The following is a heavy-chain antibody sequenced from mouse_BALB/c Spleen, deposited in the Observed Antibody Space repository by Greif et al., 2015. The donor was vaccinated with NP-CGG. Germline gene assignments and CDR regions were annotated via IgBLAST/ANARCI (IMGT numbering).Heavy chain of an antibody. CDR2: IYPGDGDT. Sequence: VHLVESGAELARPGASVKLSRKASGYTFTSYWMQWVKQRPGQGLEWIGAIYPGDGDTRYTQKFKGKATLTADKSSSTAYMQLSSLASEDSAVYYCARSNYDWFAYWGQGTLVTVSA. J-gene: IGHJ3*01. CDR1: GYTFTSYW. D-gene: IGHD2-4*01. CDR3: ARSNYDWFAY. V-gene: IGHV1-87*01.